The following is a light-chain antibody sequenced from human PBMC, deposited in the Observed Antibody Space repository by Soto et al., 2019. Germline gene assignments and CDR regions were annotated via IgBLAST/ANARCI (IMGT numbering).Light chain of an antibody. J-gene: IGKJ1*01. CDR3: MQALQSPT. Sequence: DIVMTQSPLSLPVAPGEPASISCRSSQSLLHSNGYSYLDWYLQKPGQSPQLLIYLGSNRASGVPDRLSVSGSSTDFKLKISRVESEDVWRCYCMQALQSPTFGQGTKVDIK. CDR1: QSLLHSNGYSY. CDR2: LGS. V-gene: IGKV2-28*01.